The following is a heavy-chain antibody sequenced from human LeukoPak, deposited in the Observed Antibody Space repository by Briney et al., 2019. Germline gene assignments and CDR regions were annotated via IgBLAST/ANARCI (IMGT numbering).Heavy chain of an antibody. D-gene: IGHD3-16*01. J-gene: IGHJ4*02. CDR2: IISRTTPI. Sequence: SLRPSHADSGFLFSDFIDHTMVLLRQAPGKGLEWVSYIISRTTPISYADSVRGRFSISRDNAQRSMYLHMNSLRDEDTAVYYCAREFSVGGNFDYWGQGTLVIVS. V-gene: IGHV3-11*04. CDR1: GFLFSDFIDHT. CDR3: AREFSVGGNFDY.